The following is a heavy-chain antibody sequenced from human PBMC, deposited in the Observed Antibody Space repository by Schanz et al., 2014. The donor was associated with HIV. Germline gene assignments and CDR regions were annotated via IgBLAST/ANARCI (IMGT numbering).Heavy chain of an antibody. Sequence: QVQLVESGGGVVQPGRSLRLSCAASGFTFSNFGMHWVRQAPGKGLEWVALISYDGSNKYYSDSVKGRFTISRDNSRNTLYLEMTSLRADDTAVYYCAKDEYYYGSGSYIYFYYGMDVWGQGTAVTVSS. J-gene: IGHJ6*02. CDR1: GFTFSNFG. CDR2: ISYDGSNK. V-gene: IGHV3-30*18. D-gene: IGHD3-10*01. CDR3: AKDEYYYGSGSYIYFYYGMDV.